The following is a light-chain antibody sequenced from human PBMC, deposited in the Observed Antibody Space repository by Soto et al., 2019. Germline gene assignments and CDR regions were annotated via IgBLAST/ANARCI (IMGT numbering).Light chain of an antibody. J-gene: IGKJ4*01. CDR1: QSVSNNY. CDR3: QQYGSSPPGIT. CDR2: GAS. Sequence: EIVMTQSPYTLFGSLGEGATLSWRASQSVSNNYLAWYQQKPGQAPRLLIDGASSRATGIPDRFSGSGSGKDFTLNISRLEPEDFAVYYCQQYGSSPPGITFGGGTKVDIK. V-gene: IGKV3-20*01.